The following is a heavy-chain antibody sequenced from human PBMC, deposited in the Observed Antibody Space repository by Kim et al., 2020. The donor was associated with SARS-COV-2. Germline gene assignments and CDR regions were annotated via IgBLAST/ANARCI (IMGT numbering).Heavy chain of an antibody. CDR3: ARGPNYSPFDY. J-gene: IGHJ4*02. V-gene: IGHV3-48*03. Sequence: IYYADAVRGRFTITRDNDKNSLYLQMNSLRAEDTAVYYCARGPNYSPFDYWGQGTLVTVSS. CDR2: I. D-gene: IGHD4-4*01.